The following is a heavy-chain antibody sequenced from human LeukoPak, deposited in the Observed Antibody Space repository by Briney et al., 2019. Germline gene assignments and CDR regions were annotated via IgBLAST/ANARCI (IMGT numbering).Heavy chain of an antibody. D-gene: IGHD4-17*01. CDR2: ISYIGST. V-gene: IGHV4-59*11. CDR3: ARDPTTVTKGLDI. J-gene: IGHJ3*02. CDR1: GDSMNSHY. Sequence: SESLSLTCTVSGDSMNSHYWSWIRQPPGKGLEWIGYISYIGSTNYNPSLKSRVTISVDTSKNQFSLKLSSVTAADTAVYYCARDPTTVTKGLDIWGQGTMVTVSS.